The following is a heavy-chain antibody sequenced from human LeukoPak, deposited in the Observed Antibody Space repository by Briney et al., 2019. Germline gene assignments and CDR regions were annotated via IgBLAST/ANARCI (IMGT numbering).Heavy chain of an antibody. CDR1: GYTFTSYD. V-gene: IGHV1-8*03. J-gene: IGHJ4*02. D-gene: IGHD4-11*01. CDR3: ARGSTYSDFDY. Sequence: ASVKVSCKASGYTFTSYDINWVRQATGQGLEWMGWMNPNSGNTGYAQKFQGRVTITGNTSISTAYMELSSLRSEDTAVYYCARGSTYSDFDYWGQGTLVTVSS. CDR2: MNPNSGNT.